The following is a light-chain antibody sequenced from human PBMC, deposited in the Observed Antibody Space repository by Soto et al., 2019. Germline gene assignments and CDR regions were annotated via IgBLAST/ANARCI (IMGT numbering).Light chain of an antibody. J-gene: IGKJ1*01. CDR2: GAS. V-gene: IGKV3-20*01. CDR1: QSVSSNY. CDR3: QQYGSSYPWT. Sequence: EIVLTQSPGTLSLSPGERATLSCRASQSVSSNYLAWYQQKPGQAPRLLIYGASSRATGIPDRFSGSGSGTDFTLTIRRLEPEDFAVYYCQQYGSSYPWTCGQGPKVEIK.